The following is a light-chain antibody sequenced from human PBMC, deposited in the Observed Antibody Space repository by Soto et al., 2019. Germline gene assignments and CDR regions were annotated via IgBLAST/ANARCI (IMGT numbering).Light chain of an antibody. CDR1: SSNVGTYNL. Sequence: QSVLTQPASVSGSPGQSITISCTGTSSNVGTYNLVSWYQQHPGKAPKLLIYEDIKWPSGVSNRFSGSKSGNTASLTISGLQAEDEADYYCCSYASGNSLIFGGGTKVTVL. CDR3: CSYASGNSLI. V-gene: IGLV2-23*01. J-gene: IGLJ2*01. CDR2: EDI.